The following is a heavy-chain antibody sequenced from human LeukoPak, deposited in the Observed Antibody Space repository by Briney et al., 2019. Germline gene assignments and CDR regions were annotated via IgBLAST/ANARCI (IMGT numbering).Heavy chain of an antibody. CDR1: GSSFTSYW. Sequence: GASLMISCKGSGSSFTSYWISWVRPMPGKGLEWMGRIDPSDSYTNYSPSFQGHVTISADKSISTAYLQWSSLKASDTAMYYCARLSSGGRLSRNNWFDPWGQGTLVTVSS. J-gene: IGHJ5*02. D-gene: IGHD2-15*01. CDR3: ARLSSGGRLSRNNWFDP. V-gene: IGHV5-10-1*01. CDR2: IDPSDSYT.